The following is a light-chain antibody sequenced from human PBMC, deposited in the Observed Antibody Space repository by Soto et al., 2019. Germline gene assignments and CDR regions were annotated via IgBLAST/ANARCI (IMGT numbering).Light chain of an antibody. CDR2: DAS. CDR3: HQTHTPPLT. Sequence: DIQMTQSPSSLSASVGDRVTITCRASQTISRYLSWYQQTPGKAPNLLIYDASTLQSGVPSRFSGGGSGTDFTLTISSLQPEDFATYYCHQTHTPPLTFGGGTKVEIK. CDR1: QTISRY. V-gene: IGKV1-39*01. J-gene: IGKJ4*01.